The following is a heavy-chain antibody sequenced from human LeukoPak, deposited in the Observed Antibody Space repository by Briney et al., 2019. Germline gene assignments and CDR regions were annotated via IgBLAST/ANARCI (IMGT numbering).Heavy chain of an antibody. Sequence: GASVKVSCKASGYTFTSYAMHWVRQAPGQGLEWMGWINPNSGGTNYAQKFQGRVTMTRDTSISTAYMELSRLRSDDTAVYYCARLHYYGSGSYRKTILGYWGQGTLVTVSS. CDR3: ARLHYYGSGSYRKTILGY. D-gene: IGHD3-10*01. V-gene: IGHV1-2*02. J-gene: IGHJ4*02. CDR2: INPNSGGT. CDR1: GYTFTSYA.